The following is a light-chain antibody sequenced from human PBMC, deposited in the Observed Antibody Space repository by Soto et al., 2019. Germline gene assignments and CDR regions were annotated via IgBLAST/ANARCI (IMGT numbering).Light chain of an antibody. J-gene: IGKJ5*01. CDR2: AAS. CDR1: QGISSY. CDR3: QQSYSTPIT. V-gene: IGKV1-39*01. Sequence: DIQMTQSPSPLSASVGDRVTITCRASQGISSYLSWYQQKPGKAPKFLIYAASSLQRGVPSRFSGSGSGTDFTLTISSLQPEDFATYYCQQSYSTPITFGQGTRLEIK.